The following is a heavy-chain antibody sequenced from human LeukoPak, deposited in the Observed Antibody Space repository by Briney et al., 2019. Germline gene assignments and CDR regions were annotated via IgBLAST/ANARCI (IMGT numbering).Heavy chain of an antibody. V-gene: IGHV3-30-3*01. Sequence: PGRSLRLSCAASGFTFSGYAMPWVRQAPGKGLEWVAVISYDGSNKYYADSVKGRFTISRDNSKNTLYLQMNSLRAEDTAVYYCARDRNPQRYYYDSSGYLYYFDYWGQGTLVTVSS. J-gene: IGHJ4*02. CDR3: ARDRNPQRYYYDSSGYLYYFDY. D-gene: IGHD3-22*01. CDR2: ISYDGSNK. CDR1: GFTFSGYA.